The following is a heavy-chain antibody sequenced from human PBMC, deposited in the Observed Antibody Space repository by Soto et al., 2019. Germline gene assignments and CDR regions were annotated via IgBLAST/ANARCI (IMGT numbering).Heavy chain of an antibody. D-gene: IGHD5-12*01. Sequence: SETLSLTCAVYGGSFSGYYWSWIRQPPGKELEWIGEINHSGSTNYNPSLKSRVTISVDTSKNQFSMKLSSVTAADTAVYYCARGGYSGYETRGYFDYWGQGTLVTVS. J-gene: IGHJ4*02. CDR3: ARGGYSGYETRGYFDY. CDR2: INHSGST. CDR1: GGSFSGYY. V-gene: IGHV4-34*01.